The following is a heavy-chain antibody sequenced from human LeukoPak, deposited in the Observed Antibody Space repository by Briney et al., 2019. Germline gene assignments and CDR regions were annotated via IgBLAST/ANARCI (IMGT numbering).Heavy chain of an antibody. CDR1: GGTFSSYA. D-gene: IGHD2-15*01. Sequence: SVKVSCKASGGTFSSYAISWVRQAPGQGLERMGGIIPIFGTANYAQKFQGRVTITADESTSTAYMELSSLRSEDTAVYYCARGPYCSGGSCYSRYYYGMDVWGKGTTVTVSS. CDR2: IIPIFGTA. CDR3: ARGPYCSGGSCYSRYYYGMDV. V-gene: IGHV1-69*01. J-gene: IGHJ6*04.